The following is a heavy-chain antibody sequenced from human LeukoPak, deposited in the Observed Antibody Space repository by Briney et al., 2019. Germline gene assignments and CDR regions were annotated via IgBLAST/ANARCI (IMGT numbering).Heavy chain of an antibody. J-gene: IGHJ3*02. V-gene: IGHV5-51*01. CDR2: IYPGDSDT. CDR3: AKHRLRAVTTSHDAFDI. CDR1: GYSLTSYW. Sequence: GESLKISCKGSGYSLTSYWIGWVRQMPGKGLEWMGIIYPGDSDTRYSPSFQGQVTISADKSISTAYLQWSSLKASDTAMYYCAKHRLRAVTTSHDAFDIWGQGTMLTVSS. D-gene: IGHD4-17*01.